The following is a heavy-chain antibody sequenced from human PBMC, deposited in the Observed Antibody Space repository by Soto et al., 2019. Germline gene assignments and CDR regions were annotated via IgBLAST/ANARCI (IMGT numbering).Heavy chain of an antibody. CDR2: IWYDGSNK. D-gene: IGHD6-13*01. Sequence: GGSLRLSCAASGFTFSSYGMLWVRQAPGKGLEWVAVIWYDGSNKYYADSVKGRFTISRDNSKNTLYLQMNSLRAEDTAVYYCARDGGIAAAGTWGYYYYGMDVWGRGTTVTVSS. CDR1: GFTFSSYG. CDR3: ARDGGIAAAGTWGYYYYGMDV. J-gene: IGHJ6*02. V-gene: IGHV3-33*01.